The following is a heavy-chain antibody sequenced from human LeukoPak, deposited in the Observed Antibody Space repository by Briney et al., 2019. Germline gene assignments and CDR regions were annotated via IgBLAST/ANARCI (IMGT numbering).Heavy chain of an antibody. V-gene: IGHV3-30*02. CDR1: GFTFRRYG. Sequence: GGSLRLSCAASGFTFRRYGINWVRQAPGKGLEWVAFIRDDGTKKYYADSVQGRFTISRDNSRNTLYLQMDSLRTEDTAVYYCAKDPSNYGSGYMDVWGKGTTVTVSS. J-gene: IGHJ6*03. CDR2: IRDDGTKK. CDR3: AKDPSNYGSGYMDV. D-gene: IGHD3-10*01.